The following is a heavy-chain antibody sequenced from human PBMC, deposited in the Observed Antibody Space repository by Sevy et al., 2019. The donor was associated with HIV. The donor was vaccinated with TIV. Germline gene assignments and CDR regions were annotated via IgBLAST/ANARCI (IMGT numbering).Heavy chain of an antibody. CDR3: AREPYFFDKSGYFWDY. CDR2: VYHNGST. V-gene: IGHV4-61*01. J-gene: IGHJ4*02. CDR1: GVSVTSDTYY. Sequence: SETLSLTCAVSGVSVTSDTYYWSWIRQPPGKGLEWIGYVYHNGSTNYSPSFKSRVTISIDTSKNQFSLRLFSVAAADTAMYYCAREPYFFDKSGYFWDYWGQGILVTVSS. D-gene: IGHD3-22*01.